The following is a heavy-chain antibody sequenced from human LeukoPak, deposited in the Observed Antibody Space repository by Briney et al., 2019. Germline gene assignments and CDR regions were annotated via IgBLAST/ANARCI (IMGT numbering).Heavy chain of an antibody. CDR2: ISYDGSNK. J-gene: IGHJ3*02. Sequence: PGGSLRLSCAASGFTFSSYAMHWVRQAPGKGLEWVAVISYDGSNKYYADSVKGRFTISRDNSKNTLYLQMNSLRAEDTAVYYCARGGSSSWYMVGAFDIWGQGTMVTVSS. V-gene: IGHV3-30-3*01. CDR1: GFTFSSYA. CDR3: ARGGSSSWYMVGAFDI. D-gene: IGHD6-13*01.